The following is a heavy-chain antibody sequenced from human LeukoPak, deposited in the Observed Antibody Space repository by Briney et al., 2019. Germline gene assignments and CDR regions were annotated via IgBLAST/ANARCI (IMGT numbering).Heavy chain of an antibody. J-gene: IGHJ4*02. CDR1: GFTFSSYS. Sequence: PGGSLRLSCAASGFTFSSYSMNWVRQAPGKGLEWVSSISSSSSYIYYADSVKGRFTISRDNAKNSLYLQMNSLRAEDTAVYYCARELPTDSGSYFDGYFDYWGQGTLVTVSS. D-gene: IGHD1-26*01. V-gene: IGHV3-21*01. CDR2: ISSSSSYI. CDR3: ARELPTDSGSYFDGYFDY.